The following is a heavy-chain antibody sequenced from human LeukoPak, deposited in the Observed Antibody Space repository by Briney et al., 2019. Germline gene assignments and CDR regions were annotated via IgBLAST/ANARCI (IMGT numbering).Heavy chain of an antibody. CDR3: AKSKDYGDYALDY. Sequence: PGGSLRLSCAASGFTFSSYGMHWVRQAPGKGLEWVAVISYDGSNKYYADSVKGRFTISRDNSKNTLYLQMNSLRAEDTAVYYCAKSKDYGDYALDYWGQGTLVTVSS. V-gene: IGHV3-30*18. CDR1: GFTFSSYG. D-gene: IGHD4-17*01. CDR2: ISYDGSNK. J-gene: IGHJ4*02.